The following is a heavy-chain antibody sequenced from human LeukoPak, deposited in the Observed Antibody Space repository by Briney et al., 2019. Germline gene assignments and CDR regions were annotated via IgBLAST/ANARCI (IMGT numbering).Heavy chain of an antibody. CDR2: IATGGDT. Sequence: GGSLRLSCAASGFTFSRYDMHWVRQATGKGLEWVSVIATGGDTYYPGSVKGRFTISRDNSKNTLYLQMNRLRAEDTAVYYCARDSGHDAFDIWGQGTMVTVSS. CDR1: GFTFSRYD. CDR3: ARDSGHDAFDI. V-gene: IGHV3-13*04. J-gene: IGHJ3*02.